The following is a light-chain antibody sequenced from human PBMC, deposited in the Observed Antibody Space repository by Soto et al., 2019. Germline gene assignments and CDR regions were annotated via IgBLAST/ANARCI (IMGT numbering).Light chain of an antibody. CDR1: QSVGRN. V-gene: IGKV3-15*01. CDR2: GAS. Sequence: EIVMTQSPATLSASPGERATLSCRASQSVGRNLAWYQQKPGQAPRLLIYGASTRATGIPARFSGSGSGTEFTLTLSSLQSEDFAIYSCQQYNHWPPLTFGGGTKVEIK. J-gene: IGKJ4*01. CDR3: QQYNHWPPLT.